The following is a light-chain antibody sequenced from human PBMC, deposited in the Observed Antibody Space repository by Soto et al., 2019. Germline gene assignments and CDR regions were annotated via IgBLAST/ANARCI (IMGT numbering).Light chain of an antibody. Sequence: EFVLTQSPGTLSLSPGERATLSCRSSQTVRNNYLAWYQQKPGQAPRLLIYDASSRATGIPDRFSGGGSGTEFTLTISSLQSEDFALYYCQQHDILPITFGQGTRLEIK. CDR1: QTVRNNY. J-gene: IGKJ5*01. V-gene: IGKV3-20*01. CDR3: QQHDILPIT. CDR2: DAS.